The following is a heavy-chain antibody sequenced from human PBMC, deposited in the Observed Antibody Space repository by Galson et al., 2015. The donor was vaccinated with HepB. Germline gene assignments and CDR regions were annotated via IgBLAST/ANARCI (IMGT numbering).Heavy chain of an antibody. D-gene: IGHD3-10*01. CDR1: GFTFSSYG. CDR3: AKGWVRGVIGPFDY. CDR2: ISYDGSNK. V-gene: IGHV3-30*18. Sequence: SLRLSCAASGFTFSSYGMHWVRQAPGKGLEWVAVISYDGSNKYYADSVKGRFTISRDDSKNTLYLQMNSLRAEDTAVYYCAKGWVRGVIGPFDYWGQGTLVTVSS. J-gene: IGHJ4*02.